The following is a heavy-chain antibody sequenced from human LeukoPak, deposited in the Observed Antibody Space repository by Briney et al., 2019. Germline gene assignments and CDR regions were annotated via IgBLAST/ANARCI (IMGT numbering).Heavy chain of an antibody. CDR2: ISGFNGNT. CDR3: ARIYNFSQRGAFDF. D-gene: IGHD3/OR15-3a*01. CDR1: GYTFTRYG. Sequence: ASVKVSCKASGYTFTRYGISWIRQAPGQGLEWMGWISGFNGNTNSAQNFQGRVTMTTDTSTSTAYMELRSLRSDDTAMYYCARIYNFSQRGAFDFWGQGTMIIVSA. V-gene: IGHV1-18*01. J-gene: IGHJ3*01.